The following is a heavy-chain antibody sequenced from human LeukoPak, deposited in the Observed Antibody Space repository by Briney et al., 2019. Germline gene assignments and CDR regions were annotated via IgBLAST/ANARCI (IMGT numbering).Heavy chain of an antibody. CDR2: INTNTGNP. V-gene: IGHV7-4-1*02. J-gene: IGHJ4*02. CDR3: ARVPWFGESHGANFDY. CDR1: GYTFTSYA. D-gene: IGHD3-10*01. Sequence: ASVKVSCKASGYTFTSYAMNWVRQAPGQGLEWMGWINTNTGNPTYAQGFTGRFVFSLDTSVSTAYLQISSLKAEDTAVYYCARVPWFGESHGANFDYWGQGTLVTVSS.